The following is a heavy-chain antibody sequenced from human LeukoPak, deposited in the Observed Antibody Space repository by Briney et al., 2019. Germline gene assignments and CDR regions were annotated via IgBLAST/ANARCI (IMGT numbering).Heavy chain of an antibody. CDR2: IYYSGST. Sequence: SETLSLTCTVSGGSISSYYWSWIRQPPGKGLEWIGYIYYSGSTNYNPSLKSRVTISVDTSKNQFSLKLSSVTAADTAVYYCARVKEKNHDYDILTGYRTFDYWGQGTLVTVSS. CDR3: ARVKEKNHDYDILTGYRTFDY. CDR1: GGSISSYY. V-gene: IGHV4-59*01. D-gene: IGHD3-9*01. J-gene: IGHJ4*02.